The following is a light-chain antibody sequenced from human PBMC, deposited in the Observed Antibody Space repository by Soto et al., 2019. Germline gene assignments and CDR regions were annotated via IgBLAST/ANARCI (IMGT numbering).Light chain of an antibody. CDR1: QSVSSSF. CDR3: QQYYNTPYT. CDR2: GVF. Sequence: EIVLTQSPGTLSLSPGERATLSCRASQSVSSSFLTWYQQKPGQAPRLLIYGVFSRATGIPDRFSGSGSGTDFTLTISSLQAGDEAIYHCQQYYNTPYTFGQGTTLEIK. J-gene: IGKJ2*01. V-gene: IGKV3-20*01.